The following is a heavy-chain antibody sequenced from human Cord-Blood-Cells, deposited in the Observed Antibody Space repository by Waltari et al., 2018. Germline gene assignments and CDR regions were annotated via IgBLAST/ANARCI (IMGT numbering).Heavy chain of an antibody. D-gene: IGHD3-22*01. CDR1: GGTFSSYA. CDR3: ARDPEDYYYDSSGYYDY. CDR2: IIPIFGTA. J-gene: IGHJ4*02. Sequence: QVQLVQSGAEVKKPGSSVKVSCKASGGTFSSYAISWVRQAPGQGLEWMGGIIPIFGTANYAQKFQGRVTITADESTSTAYMELSSLRSEDTAVYYCARDPEDYYYDSSGYYDYWGQGTLVIVSS. V-gene: IGHV1-69*01.